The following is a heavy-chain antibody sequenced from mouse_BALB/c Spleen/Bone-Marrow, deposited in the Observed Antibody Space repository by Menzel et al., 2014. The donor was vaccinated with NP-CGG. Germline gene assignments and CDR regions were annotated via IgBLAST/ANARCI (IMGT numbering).Heavy chain of an antibody. V-gene: IGHV1-82*01. CDR3: ARTYYPYFGY. J-gene: IGHJ2*01. CDR1: GYAFSSSW. CDR2: IYPGDGDT. D-gene: IGHD1-1*01. Sequence: QVQLQQSGPELVKPGASVKISCKASGYAFSSSWMNWVKQRPGQGLEWIGRIYPGDGDTNYNGKFKGKATLTADKSSSTAYMQLSSLTSVDSAVYFCARTYYPYFGYWGQGTPLTVSS.